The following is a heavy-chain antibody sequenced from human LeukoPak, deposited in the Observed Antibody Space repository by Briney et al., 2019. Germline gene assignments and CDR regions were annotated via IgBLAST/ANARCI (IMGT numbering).Heavy chain of an antibody. D-gene: IGHD2-21*01. V-gene: IGHV4-38-2*02. Sequence: SETLSLTCTVSGYSISSGYYWGWIRQPPGEGLEWIGEINHSGSTNYNPSLKSRVTISVDTSKNQFSLKLSSVTAADTAVYYCARRLRQYYFDYWGQGTLVTVSS. CDR2: INHSGST. CDR3: ARRLRQYYFDY. CDR1: GYSISSGYY. J-gene: IGHJ4*02.